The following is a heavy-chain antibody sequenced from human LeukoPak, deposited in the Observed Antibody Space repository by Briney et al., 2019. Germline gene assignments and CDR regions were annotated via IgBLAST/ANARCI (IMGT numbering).Heavy chain of an antibody. D-gene: IGHD6-13*01. V-gene: IGHV3-15*01. CDR1: GFTFSNAW. J-gene: IGHJ4*02. CDR2: IKSKTDGGTT. CDR3: ARAYGIAAAELDY. Sequence: GGSLRLSFAASGFTFSNAWMSWVRQAPGKGLEWVGRIKSKTDGGTTDYAAPVKGRFTISRDDSKNTLYLQMNSLRAEDTAVYYSARAYGIAAAELDYWGQGTLVTVSS.